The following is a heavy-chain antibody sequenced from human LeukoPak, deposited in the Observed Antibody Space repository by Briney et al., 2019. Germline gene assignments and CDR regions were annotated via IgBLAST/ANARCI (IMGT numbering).Heavy chain of an antibody. CDR1: GGSISSYY. CDR2: IYYSGST. D-gene: IGHD3-22*01. J-gene: IGHJ4*02. V-gene: IGHV4-59*01. CDR3: ARRFYDSSLFDY. Sequence: PSETLSLTCTVSGGSISSYYWSWIRQPPGKGLEWIGYIYYSGSTNYNPSLKSRVTISVDTYKNQFSLKLSSVTAADTAVYYCARRFYDSSLFDYWGQGTLVPVSS.